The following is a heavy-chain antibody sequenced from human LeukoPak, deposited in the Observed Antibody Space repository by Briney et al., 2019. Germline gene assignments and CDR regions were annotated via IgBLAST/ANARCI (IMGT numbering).Heavy chain of an antibody. V-gene: IGHV3-23*01. CDR2: ISDTSYT. CDR3: AKSHLGSIIVHEY. J-gene: IGHJ4*02. D-gene: IGHD2-15*01. CDR1: RFTFSSYA. Sequence: PGRSLRLSCAASRFTFSSYAMNWVRQAPGKGLEWVSFISDTSYTYYADSVKGRFTISRDNFKNTLYLQMNSLRAEDTAVYYCAKSHLGSIIVHEYWGQGTLVTVSS.